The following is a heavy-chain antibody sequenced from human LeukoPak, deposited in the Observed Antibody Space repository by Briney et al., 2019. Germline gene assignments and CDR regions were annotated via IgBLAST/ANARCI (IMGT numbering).Heavy chain of an antibody. CDR2: ISDGAKTI. V-gene: IGHV3-48*03. CDR1: GFTFSSYE. D-gene: IGHD6-19*01. Sequence: GGSLRLSRAASGFTFSSYEMNWVRQAPGKGLEWISYISDGAKTIYYADSVKGRFTISRDNAKNSLYLQMNRLRAEDTAVYYCARDPLYTSGWYYFDYRGQGTLVTVSS. J-gene: IGHJ4*02. CDR3: ARDPLYTSGWYYFDY.